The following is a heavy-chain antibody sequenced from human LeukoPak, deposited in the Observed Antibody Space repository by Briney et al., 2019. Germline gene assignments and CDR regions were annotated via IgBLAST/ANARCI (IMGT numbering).Heavy chain of an antibody. CDR3: ARVPVSIFGVATYYYYGMDV. Sequence: SVKVSRKASGGTFSSYAISWVRQAPGQGLEWMGGIIPIFGTANYAQKFQGRVTITADESTSTAYMELSSLRSEDTAVYYCARVPVSIFGVATYYYYGMDVWGQGTTVTVSS. D-gene: IGHD3-3*01. CDR2: IIPIFGTA. J-gene: IGHJ6*02. CDR1: GGTFSSYA. V-gene: IGHV1-69*13.